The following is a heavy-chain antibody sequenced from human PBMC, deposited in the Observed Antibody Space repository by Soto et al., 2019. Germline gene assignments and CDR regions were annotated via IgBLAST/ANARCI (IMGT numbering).Heavy chain of an antibody. J-gene: IGHJ3*02. Sequence: QVELVQSGAEVKKPGASVKVSCKAAGYTFTSYYMHWVRQAPGQGLEWMGFINPSGGITTYAQKFQARVTMTRDQSTSTGYMELRTLKSEDTAVYYCARRSIFTWSDAFDIWGQGTMVTVSA. CDR3: ARRSIFTWSDAFDI. CDR1: GYTFTSYY. D-gene: IGHD3-3*01. CDR2: INPSGGIT. V-gene: IGHV1-46*01.